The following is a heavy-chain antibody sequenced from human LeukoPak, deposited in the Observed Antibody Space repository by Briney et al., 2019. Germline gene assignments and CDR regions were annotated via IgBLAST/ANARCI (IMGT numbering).Heavy chain of an antibody. Sequence: GGSLRLSCAASGVTVSSNHMSWVRQAPGKGLEWVSVIDSGGSTYYADSVKGRFTMSRDNSKNTLSLQMNSLRVEDTAVYYCARSGFSNMGCWGQGTLVTVSS. CDR2: IDSGGST. D-gene: IGHD2/OR15-2a*01. CDR1: GVTVSSNH. V-gene: IGHV3-53*01. J-gene: IGHJ4*02. CDR3: ARSGFSNMGC.